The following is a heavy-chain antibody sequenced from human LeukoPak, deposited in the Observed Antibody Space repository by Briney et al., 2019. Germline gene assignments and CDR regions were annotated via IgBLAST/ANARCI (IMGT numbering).Heavy chain of an antibody. CDR3: AKTGGPWD. Sequence: PGGSLRLSCAASGFIVGSSFMTWVRQAPGKGLQWVSVIFSDGTTYYTDSVKGRFTISRDNSKNTLYLQLNSLRAEDTAVYYCAKTGGPWDWGQGTLVTVSS. J-gene: IGHJ4*02. D-gene: IGHD7-27*01. CDR1: GFIVGSSF. V-gene: IGHV3-53*01. CDR2: IFSDGTT.